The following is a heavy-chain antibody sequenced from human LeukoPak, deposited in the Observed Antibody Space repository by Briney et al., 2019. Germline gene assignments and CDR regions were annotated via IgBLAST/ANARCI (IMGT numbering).Heavy chain of an antibody. CDR3: AIGAVYDDSSARPREAFDI. D-gene: IGHD3-22*01. CDR1: GFTFSSYS. Sequence: GGSLRLSCAASGFTFSSYSMNWVRQAPGKGLEWVSSISSSSSYIYYADSVKGRFTISRDNAKNSLYLQMNSLRAEDTAVYYCAIGAVYDDSSARPREAFDIWGQGTMVTVSS. V-gene: IGHV3-21*01. J-gene: IGHJ3*02. CDR2: ISSSSSYI.